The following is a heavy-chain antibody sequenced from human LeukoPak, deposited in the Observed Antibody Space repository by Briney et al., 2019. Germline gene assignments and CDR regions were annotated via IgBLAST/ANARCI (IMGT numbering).Heavy chain of an antibody. CDR1: GYTCSNYG. CDR3: ARHSGSGSQALGY. J-gene: IGHJ4*02. V-gene: IGHV1-18*04. CDR2: TSYNGNT. D-gene: IGHD5-12*01. Sequence: ASVKVPSKASGYTCSNYGISWVRQAPGLGLEWRGWTSYNGNTNYAQKFHNRVTMTTDKTTTTAYMELRSLESDDTAVYYCARHSGSGSQALGYWGQGTLVTVSS.